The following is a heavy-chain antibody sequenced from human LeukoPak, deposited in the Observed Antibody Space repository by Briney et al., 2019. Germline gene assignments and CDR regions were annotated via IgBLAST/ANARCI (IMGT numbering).Heavy chain of an antibody. V-gene: IGHV4-34*01. CDR3: ARGPYYGSGSYFY. CDR1: GGSFSGYY. CDR2: INHSGST. Sequence: PSETLSLTCAVYGGSFSGYYWSWIRQPPGKGLEWIGEINHSGSTNYNPSLKSRVTISVDTSKNQFSLKLSSVTAADTAVYYCARGPYYGSGSYFYWGQGTLVTVSS. J-gene: IGHJ4*02. D-gene: IGHD3-10*01.